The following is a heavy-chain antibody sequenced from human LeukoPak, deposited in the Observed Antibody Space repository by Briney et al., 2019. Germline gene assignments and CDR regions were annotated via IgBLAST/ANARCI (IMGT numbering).Heavy chain of an antibody. CDR3: ARDSPGYGGYSY. Sequence: GGSLRLSCAASGFTFSRYWMTWVRQAPGKGLEWVANIKEDGSAKYYVDSMKGRFTISRDNAKNSLYLQINSLRAEDTAVYYCARDSPGYGGYSYWGQGTLVTVSS. CDR2: IKEDGSAK. V-gene: IGHV3-7*04. D-gene: IGHD5-12*01. J-gene: IGHJ4*02. CDR1: GFTFSRYW.